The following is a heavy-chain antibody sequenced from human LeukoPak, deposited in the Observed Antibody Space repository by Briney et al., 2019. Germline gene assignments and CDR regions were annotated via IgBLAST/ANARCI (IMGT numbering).Heavy chain of an antibody. Sequence: KTSETLSLTCTVSGGSISSSNTYWGWIRQPPGKRLEWIATIYYSGSTYYNPSLKSRVTMSVDASKNQFSLKLSSVTAADTAVYYCASLLNGGVSHWFDPWGQGTLVTVSS. CDR3: ASLLNGGVSHWFDP. D-gene: IGHD7-27*01. J-gene: IGHJ5*02. CDR1: GGSISSSNTY. CDR2: IYYSGST. V-gene: IGHV4-39*01.